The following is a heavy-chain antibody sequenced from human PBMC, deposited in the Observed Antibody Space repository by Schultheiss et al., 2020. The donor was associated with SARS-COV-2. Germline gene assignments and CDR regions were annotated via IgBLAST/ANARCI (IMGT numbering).Heavy chain of an antibody. CDR2: ISSNGGST. J-gene: IGHJ3*02. CDR3: ASSGITGTNDAFDI. D-gene: IGHD1-7*01. CDR1: GFTFSSYA. Sequence: GESLKISCSASGFTFSSYAMHWVRQAPGKGLEYVSAISSNGGSTYYADSVKGRFTISRDNAKNSLYLQMNSLRAEDTAVYYCASSGITGTNDAFDIWGQGTMVTVSS. V-gene: IGHV3-64*04.